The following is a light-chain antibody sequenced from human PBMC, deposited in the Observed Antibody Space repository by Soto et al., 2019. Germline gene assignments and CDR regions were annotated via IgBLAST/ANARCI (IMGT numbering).Light chain of an antibody. CDR2: SAS. J-gene: IGKJ5*01. CDR1: QSLSSY. CDR3: QQSYTTPPIT. V-gene: IGKV1-39*01. Sequence: DIQMTQSPSTLSASVGDNITITCRASQSLSSYLAWYQQKPGKAPKLLIFSASGLQSGVPSRFSGSGSGTDFTLTISDLQPEDFATYYCQQSYTTPPITFGLGNDWRL.